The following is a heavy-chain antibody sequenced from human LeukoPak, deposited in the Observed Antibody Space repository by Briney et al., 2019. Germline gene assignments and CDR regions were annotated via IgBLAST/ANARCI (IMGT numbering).Heavy chain of an antibody. J-gene: IGHJ4*02. D-gene: IGHD2-2*01. CDR2: VYYSGGT. Sequence: SETLSLTCTVSDGSMGTYYWGWIRQPPGKGLEWIGYVYYSGGTTYNPSLKSRVTVSVDTPRNQFSLKLTSMTAADTAVYYCARGRLGRQHASFFDSWGQGTLVIVSS. V-gene: IGHV4-59*08. CDR3: ARGRLGRQHASFFDS. CDR1: DGSMGTYY.